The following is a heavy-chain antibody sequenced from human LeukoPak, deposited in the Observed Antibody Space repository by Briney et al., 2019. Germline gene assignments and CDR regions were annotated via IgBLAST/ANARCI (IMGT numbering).Heavy chain of an antibody. J-gene: IGHJ4*02. CDR3: ARVGVFGYSSSSEVLGPVN. D-gene: IGHD6-6*01. Sequence: ASVKVSCKASGYTFTSYYMHWVRQAPGQGLEWMGWINPNSGGTNYAQKFQGRVTMTRDTSISTAYMELSRLRSDDTALYYCARVGVFGYSSSSEVLGPVNWGQGGLVTVSS. CDR1: GYTFTSYY. V-gene: IGHV1-2*02. CDR2: INPNSGGT.